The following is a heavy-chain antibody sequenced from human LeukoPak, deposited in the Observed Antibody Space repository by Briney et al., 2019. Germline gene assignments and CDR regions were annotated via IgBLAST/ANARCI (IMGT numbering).Heavy chain of an antibody. CDR3: ARDLGGSSGLIYYFDY. Sequence: GASVKVSCKASGYTFTGSYLHWVRQAPGQGLEWMGWINLKSGGTNYAQMFQGRVTMTRDTSISTAYMEMSRLRSDDTAVYYCARDLGGSSGLIYYFDYWGQGTLVTVSS. D-gene: IGHD6-19*01. V-gene: IGHV1-2*02. J-gene: IGHJ4*02. CDR2: INLKSGGT. CDR1: GYTFTGSY.